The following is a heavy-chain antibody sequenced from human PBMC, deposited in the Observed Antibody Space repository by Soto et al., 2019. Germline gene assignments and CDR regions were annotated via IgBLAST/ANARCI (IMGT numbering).Heavy chain of an antibody. V-gene: IGHV6-1*01. Sequence: SETLSLTFGISGDRVSSNIAAWTWIRQSPSRFLEWLGRTYYRSKWYNDYAVSVKSRITINPDTSKNQFSLQLNSVTPEDTAVYYCARGSSGWAYLYYYGMDVWGQGTTVTVSS. CDR2: TYYRSKWYN. D-gene: IGHD6-19*01. CDR3: ARGSSGWAYLYYYGMDV. CDR1: GDRVSSNIAA. J-gene: IGHJ6*02.